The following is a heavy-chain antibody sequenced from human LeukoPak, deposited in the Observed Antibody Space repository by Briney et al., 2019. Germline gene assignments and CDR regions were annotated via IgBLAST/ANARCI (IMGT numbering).Heavy chain of an antibody. CDR3: ARSGYYYDSSGYSIDAFDI. Sequence: PSETLSLTCTVSGGSISSGSYYWSWIRQPAGKGLEWIGRIYTSGSTNYNPSLRSRVTISVDTSKNQFSLKLSSVTAADTAVYYCARSGYYYDSSGYSIDAFDIWGQGTMVTVSS. J-gene: IGHJ3*02. V-gene: IGHV4-61*02. CDR1: GGSISSGSYY. CDR2: IYTSGST. D-gene: IGHD3-22*01.